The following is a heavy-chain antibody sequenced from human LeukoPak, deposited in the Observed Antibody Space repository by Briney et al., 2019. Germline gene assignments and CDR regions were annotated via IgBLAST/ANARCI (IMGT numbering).Heavy chain of an antibody. CDR1: GGSISSSSYY. D-gene: IGHD6-13*01. Sequence: SETLSLTCTVSGGSISSSSYYWGWIRQPPGKGLEWIGSIYHSGSTYYNPSLTSRVTISVDTAKNQFSLKLSSVTAADTAVYYCARDRDSSSWSVGYWFGPWGQGTLVTVSS. J-gene: IGHJ5*02. CDR2: IYHSGST. V-gene: IGHV4-39*07. CDR3: ARDRDSSSWSVGYWFGP.